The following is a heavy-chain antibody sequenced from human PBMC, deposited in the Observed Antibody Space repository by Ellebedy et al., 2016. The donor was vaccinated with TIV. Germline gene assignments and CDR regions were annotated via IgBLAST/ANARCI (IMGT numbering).Heavy chain of an antibody. D-gene: IGHD6-19*01. CDR3: ARGGNGWSYFFDF. J-gene: IGHJ4*02. V-gene: IGHV1-69*13. Sequence: AASVKVSCKASGGSFSSYAISWVRLAPGQRLEWVGGIIPFFGTAKYAQKFQGRVTITADESTSTAYMDLSSLRSDDTGMYYCARGGNGWSYFFDFWGQGALVTVSS. CDR1: GGSFSSYA. CDR2: IIPFFGTA.